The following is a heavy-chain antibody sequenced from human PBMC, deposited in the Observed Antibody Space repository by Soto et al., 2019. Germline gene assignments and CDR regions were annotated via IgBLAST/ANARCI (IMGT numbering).Heavy chain of an antibody. D-gene: IGHD6-13*01. CDR3: AIIATSGGGDAFDI. J-gene: IGHJ3*02. V-gene: IGHV3-30-3*01. CDR1: GFTFSNYA. Sequence: QVQLVESGGGVVQPGRSLRLSCAASGFTFSNYAMHWVRQAPGKGLEWVAAILSDEINKYSADSVKGRFTISRDNSKNTLYLQMNILGTEETAVYYCAIIATSGGGDAFDIWGQGKRVTVSS. CDR2: ILSDEINK.